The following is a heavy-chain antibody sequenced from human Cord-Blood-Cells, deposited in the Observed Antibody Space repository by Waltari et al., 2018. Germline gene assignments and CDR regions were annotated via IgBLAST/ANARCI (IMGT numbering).Heavy chain of an antibody. CDR3: ASSYSSSPSALALFDY. CDR2: FMPIFGTT. CDR1: RRTFCRSP. J-gene: IGHJ4*02. V-gene: IGHV1-69*01. Sequence: QAPLAQSRAEGQKPGCSVSVSSKSSRRTFCRSPLTRLRHAPGQGLEWMGGFMPIFGTTRYAQKFEGRVTITADESTSTAYMELSSLRSEDTAVYYCASSYSSSPSALALFDYWGLGTLVTVSS. D-gene: IGHD6-6*01.